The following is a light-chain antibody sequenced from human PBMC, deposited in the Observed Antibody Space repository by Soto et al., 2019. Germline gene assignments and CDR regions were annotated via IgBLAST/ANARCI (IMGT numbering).Light chain of an antibody. CDR2: EVS. CDR1: ISNVGTHNY. CDR3: RSYASSCTWV. Sequence: QSVLTQPASVSGSPGQSITISCTGSISNVGTHNYVSWYQQHPGKAPKLIIYEVSNRPSGVSNRFSGFKSANTASLTISGLLAEDAADYYCRSYASSCTWVFGGGAKVTVL. V-gene: IGLV2-14*01. J-gene: IGLJ3*02.